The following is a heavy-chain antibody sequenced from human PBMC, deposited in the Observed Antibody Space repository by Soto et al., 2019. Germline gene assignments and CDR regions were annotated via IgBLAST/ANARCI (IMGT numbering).Heavy chain of an antibody. Sequence: ASLKVSCKASGYTFTSYYMHWVRQAPGQGLEWMGIINPNGGSTNYAQKFQGRVTMTTDTSTSTAYMELRSLRSDDTAVYYCARLHRYCSGGSCSCDFDYWGQGTQVTVSS. CDR3: ARLHRYCSGGSCSCDFDY. J-gene: IGHJ4*02. CDR2: INPNGGST. CDR1: GYTFTSYY. V-gene: IGHV1-46*01. D-gene: IGHD2-15*01.